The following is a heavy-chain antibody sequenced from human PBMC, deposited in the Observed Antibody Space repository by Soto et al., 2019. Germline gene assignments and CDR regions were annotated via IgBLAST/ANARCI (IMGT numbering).Heavy chain of an antibody. V-gene: IGHV1-2*04. CDR1: GYTFTGYY. J-gene: IGHJ6*02. CDR3: AREQVGYYGMDV. Sequence: GASVKVSCKASGYTFTGYYMHWVRQAPGQGLEWMGWINPNSGGANYAQKFQGWVTMTRDTSISTAYMELSRLRSDDTAVYYCAREQVGYYGMDVWGQGTTVTVSS. D-gene: IGHD1-26*01. CDR2: INPNSGGA.